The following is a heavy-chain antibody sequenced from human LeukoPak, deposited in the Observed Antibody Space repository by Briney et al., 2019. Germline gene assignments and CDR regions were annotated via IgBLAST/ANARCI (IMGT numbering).Heavy chain of an antibody. CDR1: GGSISSSDYY. CDR2: TSYSGRT. Sequence: SETLSLTCTVSGGSISSSDYYWGWIRQPPGKGLEWIGSTSYSGRTYYNPSLKSRATISVDTSKNQFSLKLSSVTAADTAVYYGARSPTRISAFDIWGQGTMVTVSS. D-gene: IGHD1-14*01. CDR3: ARSPTRISAFDI. J-gene: IGHJ3*02. V-gene: IGHV4-39*01.